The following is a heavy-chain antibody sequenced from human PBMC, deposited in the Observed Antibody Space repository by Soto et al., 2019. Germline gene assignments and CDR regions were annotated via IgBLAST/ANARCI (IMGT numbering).Heavy chain of an antibody. Sequence: EVQLLESGGGLVQPGGSLRLSCAASGFTFSSYAMSWVRQAPGKGLEWFSAISGSGGNTYYADSVKGRFTISRDNSKNTLYLQMDSLRAEDTAAYYCSKDRRFGSGWGKVDYWGQGTLVTVSS. CDR2: ISGSGGNT. CDR1: GFTFSSYA. D-gene: IGHD6-19*01. CDR3: SKDRRFGSGWGKVDY. V-gene: IGHV3-23*01. J-gene: IGHJ4*02.